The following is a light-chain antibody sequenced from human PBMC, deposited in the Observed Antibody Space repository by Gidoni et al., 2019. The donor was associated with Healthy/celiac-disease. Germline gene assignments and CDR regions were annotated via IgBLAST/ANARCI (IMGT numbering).Light chain of an antibody. J-gene: IGKJ5*01. CDR1: QGISSF. CDR3: QQLNSFPVT. CDR2: AAS. Sequence: DVQLTQSPSFLSASVGDRVTITCRASQGISSFLAWYQQTPGKAPNLLIYAASTLQSGVPSRFSGSGSGTEFTLTISSLQPEDFATYYCQQLNSFPVTFGQGTRLDIK. V-gene: IGKV1-9*01.